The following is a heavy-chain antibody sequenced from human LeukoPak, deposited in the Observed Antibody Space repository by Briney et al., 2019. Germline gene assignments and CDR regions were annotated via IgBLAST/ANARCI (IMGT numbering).Heavy chain of an antibody. J-gene: IGHJ5*02. CDR2: IYYSGST. CDR3: AREGVRFLEWLLYRGDWFDT. V-gene: IGHV4-39*07. Sequence: SETLSLTCTVPGGSISSSSYYWGWIRQPPGKGLEWIGSIYYSGSTYYNPSLKSRVTISVDTSKNQFSLKLSSVTAADTAVYYCAREGVRFLEWLLYRGDWFDTWGQGTLVTVSS. CDR1: GGSISSSSYY. D-gene: IGHD3-3*01.